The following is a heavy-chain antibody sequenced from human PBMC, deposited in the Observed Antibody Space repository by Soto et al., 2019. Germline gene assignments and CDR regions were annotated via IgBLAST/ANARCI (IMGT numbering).Heavy chain of an antibody. J-gene: IGHJ6*02. D-gene: IGHD2-15*01. V-gene: IGHV1-69*12. CDR1: GGTFSSYA. CDR3: ARDLVVVVAANPNDNYYYYGMDV. CDR2: IIPIFGTA. Sequence: QVQLVQSGAEVKKPGSSVKVSCKASGGTFSSYAISWVRQAPGQGLEWMGGIIPIFGTANYAQKFQGRVTITADESTSTAYMELSSLRSEDTAVYYCARDLVVVVAANPNDNYYYYGMDVWVQGTTVTVSS.